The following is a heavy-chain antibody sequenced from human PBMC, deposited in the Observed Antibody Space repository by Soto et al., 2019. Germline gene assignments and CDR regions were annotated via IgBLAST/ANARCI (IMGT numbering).Heavy chain of an antibody. D-gene: IGHD2-21*01. CDR1: GGSISSGGYS. Sequence: QLQLQESGSGLVKPSQTLSLTCAVSGGSISSGGYSWSWIRQPPGKGLEWIGYIYHSGSTYYNPSLKGRVTIAVDRSKTQFSLKLSSGTAAASAVYYCAGVRGPYCGGECYPPTPNWFDPWGQGTLVTVSS. J-gene: IGHJ5*02. CDR3: AGVRGPYCGGECYPPTPNWFDP. CDR2: IYHSGST. V-gene: IGHV4-30-2*01.